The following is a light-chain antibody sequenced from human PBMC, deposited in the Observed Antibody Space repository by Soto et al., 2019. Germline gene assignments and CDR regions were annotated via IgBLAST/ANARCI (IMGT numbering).Light chain of an antibody. CDR1: SSNIGVDYV. CDR3: QAYDSTRSARYV. J-gene: IGLJ1*01. CDR2: GNN. V-gene: IGLV1-40*01. Sequence: QSVLTQPPSVSGAPGQRVTISCTGSSSNIGVDYVVQWYQQRPGTAPKLLIFGNNNRPSGVPDRFSGSKSGTSASLALTGLRAEDEGDYYCQAYDSTRSARYVSGTGTKLTVL.